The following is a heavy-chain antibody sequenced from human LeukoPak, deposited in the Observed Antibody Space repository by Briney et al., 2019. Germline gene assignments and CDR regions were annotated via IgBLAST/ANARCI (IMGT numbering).Heavy chain of an antibody. CDR2: ISYDGSNK. V-gene: IGHV3-30*18. CDR1: GFTFSSYG. D-gene: IGHD2-15*01. Sequence: GGSLRLSCAASGFTFSSYGMHWVRQAPGKGLEWVAVISYDGSNKYYADSVKGRFTISRDNSKNTLFLQMNRLRAEDTAVYYCAKVGYCSGGGCHYYGMDVWGLGTTVTVSS. CDR3: AKVGYCSGGGCHYYGMDV. J-gene: IGHJ6*02.